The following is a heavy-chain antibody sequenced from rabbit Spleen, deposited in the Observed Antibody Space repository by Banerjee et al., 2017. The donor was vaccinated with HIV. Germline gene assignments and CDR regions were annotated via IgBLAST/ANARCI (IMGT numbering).Heavy chain of an antibody. V-gene: IGHV1S40*01. CDR1: GFSFSTVYD. CDR3: ARDSSSSFSSYGMDL. CDR2: IYVGSSGST. Sequence: QQLEESGGGLVKPGASLTLTCKASGFSFSTVYDMCWVRQAPGKGLEWIACIYVGSSGSTYFATWAKGRFTISKTSSTTVTLQMTSLTAADTATYFCARDSSSSFSSYGMDLWGQGTLVTVS. D-gene: IGHD1-1*01. J-gene: IGHJ6*01.